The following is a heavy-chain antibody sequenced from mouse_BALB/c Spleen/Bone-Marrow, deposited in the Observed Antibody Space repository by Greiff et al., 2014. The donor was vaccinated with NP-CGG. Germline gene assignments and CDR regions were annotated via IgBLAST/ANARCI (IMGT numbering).Heavy chain of an antibody. CDR1: GYAFSTYW. Sequence: VNLEESGAELVRPGSSVKISCKSSGYAFSTYWINWVKQRPGQGLEWIGQIYPGDGGTDFNGKFKDKATLTADESSNTAYMQLSGLTSEDSAVNCCGRGGMSVDYWGQGTTLTVSS. CDR2: IYPGDGGT. J-gene: IGHJ2*01. CDR3: GRGGMSVDY. V-gene: IGHV1-80*01.